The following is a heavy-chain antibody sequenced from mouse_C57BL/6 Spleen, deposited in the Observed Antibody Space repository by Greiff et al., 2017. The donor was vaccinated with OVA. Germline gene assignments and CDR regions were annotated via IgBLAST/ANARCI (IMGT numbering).Heavy chain of an antibody. V-gene: IGHV5-16*01. J-gene: IGHJ2*01. CDR1: GFTFSDYY. CDR3: AREPYFDY. CDR2: INYDGSST. Sequence: EVHLVESEGGLVQPGSSMKLSCTASGFTFSDYYMAWVRQVPEKGLEWVANINYDGSSTYYLDSLKSRFIISKDHAKNILYLQLSSLKSEDTSTYYCAREPYFDYWGQGTTLTVSS.